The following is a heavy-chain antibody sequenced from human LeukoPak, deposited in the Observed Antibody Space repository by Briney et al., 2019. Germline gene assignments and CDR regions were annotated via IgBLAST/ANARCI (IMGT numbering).Heavy chain of an antibody. CDR3: AKDRLILRYFDWLTSRY. CDR1: GFTFSSYA. D-gene: IGHD3-9*01. Sequence: GGSLRLSCAASGFTFSSYAMSWVRQAPGKGLEWVSAISGSGGSTYYADSVKGRFTISRDNSKNTLYLQMNSLRAEDTAVYYCAKDRLILRYFDWLTSRYWGQGTLVTVSS. J-gene: IGHJ4*02. CDR2: ISGSGGST. V-gene: IGHV3-23*01.